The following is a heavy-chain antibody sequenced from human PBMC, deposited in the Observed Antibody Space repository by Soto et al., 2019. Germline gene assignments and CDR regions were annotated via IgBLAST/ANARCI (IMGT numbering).Heavy chain of an antibody. CDR2: MNPKSGNT. Sequence: QVQLVQSGAEVKKPGASVRVSCKASGYAFINHNINWVRQATGQGLEWMGWMNPKSGNTGYAQKFQGRVTMTRSTSISTAYMELTSLTSEDTAVYYCARDIILEPAASYWFDPWGQGTLVTVSS. J-gene: IGHJ5*02. CDR1: GYAFINHN. D-gene: IGHD2-2*01. CDR3: ARDIILEPAASYWFDP. V-gene: IGHV1-8*01.